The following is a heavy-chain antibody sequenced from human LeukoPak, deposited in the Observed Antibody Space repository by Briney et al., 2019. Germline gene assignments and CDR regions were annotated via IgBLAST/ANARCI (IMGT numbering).Heavy chain of an antibody. D-gene: IGHD6-6*01. CDR1: GGSISSYY. J-gene: IGHJ4*02. CDR3: ARHGAGAARPLDY. CDR2: IYYSGST. Sequence: KASETLSLTCTVSGGSISSYYWSWIRQPPGKGLEWIGYIYYSGSTNYNPSLKSRVTISVDTSKNQFSLKLSSVTAADTAVYYCARHGAGAARPLDYWGQGTLVTVSS. V-gene: IGHV4-59*08.